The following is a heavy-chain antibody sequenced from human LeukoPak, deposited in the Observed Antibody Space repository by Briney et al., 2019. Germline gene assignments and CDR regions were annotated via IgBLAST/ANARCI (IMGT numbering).Heavy chain of an antibody. CDR2: IIPIFGTA. CDR3: ARGRRVVGATTFRYYYYMDV. CDR1: GGTFSSYA. Sequence: SVKVSCKASGGTFSSYAISWVRQAPGQGLEWMGRIIPIFGTANYAQKFQGRVTITTDESTSTAYMELSSLRSEDTAVYYCARGRRVVGATTFRYYYYMDVWGKGTTVTVSS. J-gene: IGHJ6*03. V-gene: IGHV1-69*05. D-gene: IGHD1-26*01.